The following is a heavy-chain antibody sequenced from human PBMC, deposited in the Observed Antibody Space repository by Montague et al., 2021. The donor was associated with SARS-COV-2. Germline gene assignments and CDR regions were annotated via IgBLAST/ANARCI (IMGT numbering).Heavy chain of an antibody. CDR2: ISGSGDIT. D-gene: IGHD6-13*01. J-gene: IGHJ4*02. CDR1: GFSFSNYA. CDR3: AKEAVYSSSWEYFDY. V-gene: IGHV3-23*01. Sequence: SLRLSCAASGFSFSNYAMSWVRQAPGKGLEWVSPISGSGDITHYADSVKGRFTISRDNSKNTLYLQMNSLRVEDTAVYYCAKEAVYSSSWEYFDYWGQGTLVTVSS.